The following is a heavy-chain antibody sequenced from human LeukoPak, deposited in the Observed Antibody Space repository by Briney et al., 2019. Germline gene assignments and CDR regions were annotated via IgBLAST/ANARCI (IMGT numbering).Heavy chain of an antibody. CDR1: GXTFNTYS. CDR2: ISSGSGAI. V-gene: IGHV3-48*02. D-gene: IGHD3-16*01. Sequence: GGSLRLSCSASGXTFNTYSRNWVRQAPGKGLEWVSYISSGSGAIYFADSVKGRFTISRDNAKNSLYLQMNSLRDEDTAVYYCARGITAFDIWGRGTTVTVSS. CDR3: ARGITAFDI. J-gene: IGHJ3*02.